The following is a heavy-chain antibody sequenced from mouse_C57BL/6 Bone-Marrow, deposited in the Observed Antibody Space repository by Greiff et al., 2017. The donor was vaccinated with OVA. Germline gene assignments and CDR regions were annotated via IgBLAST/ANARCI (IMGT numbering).Heavy chain of an antibody. D-gene: IGHD4-1*01. CDR3: AREKLGRGVYYAMDY. CDR2: INYDGSST. J-gene: IGHJ4*01. V-gene: IGHV5-16*01. CDR1: GFTFSDYY. Sequence: EVKLVESEGGLVQPGSSMKLSCTASGFTFSDYYMAWVRQVPEKGLEWVANINYDGSSTYYLDSLKSRFIISRDNAKNILYLQMSSLKSEDTATYYCAREKLGRGVYYAMDYWGQGASVTVSS.